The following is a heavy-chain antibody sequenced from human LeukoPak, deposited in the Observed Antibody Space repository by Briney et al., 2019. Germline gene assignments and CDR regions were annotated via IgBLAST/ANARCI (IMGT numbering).Heavy chain of an antibody. J-gene: IGHJ3*02. CDR2: IYYSGST. CDR3: ARDADFWSGPGAFDI. CDR1: GGSISSYY. D-gene: IGHD3-3*01. V-gene: IGHV4-59*12. Sequence: ASETLSLTCTVSGGSISSYYWSWIRQPPGKGLEWIGYIYYSGSTNYNPSLKSRVTISVDTSKNQFSLKLSSVTAADTAVYYCARDADFWSGPGAFDIWGQGTMVTVSS.